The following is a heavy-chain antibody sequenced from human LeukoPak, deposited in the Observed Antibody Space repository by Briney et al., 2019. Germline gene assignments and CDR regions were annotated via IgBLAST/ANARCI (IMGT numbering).Heavy chain of an antibody. CDR3: ARDVTENEQQLLHWGFRSPNWFDP. D-gene: IGHD6-13*01. CDR2: IYHSGST. V-gene: IGHV4-30-2*01. CDR1: GGSISSGGYS. J-gene: IGHJ5*02. Sequence: SETLTLTCAVSGGSISSGGYSWSGIRQPPGKGLEWIGYIYHSGSTYYNPSLKSRVTISVDRSKNQFSLKLSSVTAAVTAVYYCARDVTENEQQLLHWGFRSPNWFDPWGQGTLDTVSS.